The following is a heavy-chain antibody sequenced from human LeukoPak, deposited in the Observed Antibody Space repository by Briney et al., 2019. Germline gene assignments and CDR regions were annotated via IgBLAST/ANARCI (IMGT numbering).Heavy chain of an antibody. Sequence: PGGSLRLSCAASGFTFSSYAMSWVRQAPGKGLEWVSAISGSGGSTYYADSVKGRFTISRDNSKNTLYLQMNSLRAEDTAVYYCAKTYYYDSSGYYGIYFDYWGQGTLVTVSS. CDR3: AKTYYYDSSGYYGIYFDY. J-gene: IGHJ4*02. D-gene: IGHD3-22*01. V-gene: IGHV3-23*01. CDR2: ISGSGGST. CDR1: GFTFSSYA.